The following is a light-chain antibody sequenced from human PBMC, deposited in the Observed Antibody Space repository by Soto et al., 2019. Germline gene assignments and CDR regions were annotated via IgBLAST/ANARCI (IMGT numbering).Light chain of an antibody. CDR1: RSVVGSYNL. CDR3: CSYAGSSTYV. J-gene: IGLJ1*01. Sequence: QSVLTQPASVSGSPGQSITISCTGTRSVVGSYNLVSWYQQHPGKAPKLMIYEVSKRPPGVSNRFSGSKSGNTASLTISGLQAEDEADYYCCSYAGSSTYVCGTGSKVTVL. CDR2: EVS. V-gene: IGLV2-23*02.